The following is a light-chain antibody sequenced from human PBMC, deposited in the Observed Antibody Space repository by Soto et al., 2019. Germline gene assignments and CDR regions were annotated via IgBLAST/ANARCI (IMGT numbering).Light chain of an antibody. CDR2: AAS. Sequence: EIVLTQSPGTLSLSPGERASLSCRASQSVSSSYLVWHQQKPGQAPRLLIYAASRRATGIPARFSGSGSGTDFTLTISSLEPEDFAVYYCQQRSNWITFGQGTRLEIK. CDR1: QSVSSSY. J-gene: IGKJ5*01. CDR3: QQRSNWIT. V-gene: IGKV3D-20*02.